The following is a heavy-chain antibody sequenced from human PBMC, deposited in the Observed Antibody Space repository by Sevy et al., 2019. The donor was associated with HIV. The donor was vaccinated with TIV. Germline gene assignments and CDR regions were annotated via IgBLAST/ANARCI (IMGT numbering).Heavy chain of an antibody. CDR2: INWNGGST. CDR1: GFTFADYG. J-gene: IGHJ4*02. CDR3: ARDRGAGYSSSWDY. V-gene: IGHV3-20*04. Sequence: GGSLRLSCAASGFTFADYGMSWVRQAPGKGLEWVSGINWNGGSTGYADSVKGRFTISRDNAKDSLYLQMNSLRAEDTALYYCARDRGAGYSSSWDYWGQGTLVTVSS. D-gene: IGHD6-13*01.